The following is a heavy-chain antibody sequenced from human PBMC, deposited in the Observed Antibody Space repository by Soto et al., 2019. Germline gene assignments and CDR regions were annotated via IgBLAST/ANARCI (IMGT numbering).Heavy chain of an antibody. J-gene: IGHJ5*02. CDR3: AKDGDYGDYFTQYTYNWFDP. D-gene: IGHD4-17*01. Sequence: EVQLLESGGGLVQPGGSLRLSCAASGFTFSSYAMSWVRQAPGKGLEWVSAISGSGGSTYYADSVKGRFTISRDNSKNTLYLQMNSLRAEDTAVYYCAKDGDYGDYFTQYTYNWFDPWGQGTLVTVSS. CDR2: ISGSGGST. CDR1: GFTFSSYA. V-gene: IGHV3-23*01.